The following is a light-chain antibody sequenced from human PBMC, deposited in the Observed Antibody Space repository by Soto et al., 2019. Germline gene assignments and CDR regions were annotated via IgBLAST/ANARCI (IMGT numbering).Light chain of an antibody. Sequence: QSVLTQPPSASGSPGQSVTISCTGTSSDVGAYNYVSWYQQHPGKAPKLVIYEVSKRPSGVPDRFSGSKSGNTASLTVSGLQAEDEADYYCSSYAGSNNGVFGGGTKLTVL. CDR3: SSYAGSNNGV. J-gene: IGLJ3*02. CDR2: EVS. V-gene: IGLV2-8*01. CDR1: SSDVGAYNY.